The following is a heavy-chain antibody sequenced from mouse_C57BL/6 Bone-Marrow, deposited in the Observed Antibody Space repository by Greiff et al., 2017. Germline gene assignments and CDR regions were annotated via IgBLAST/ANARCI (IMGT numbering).Heavy chain of an antibody. Sequence: VQLKQSGPELVKPGASVKISCKASGYTFTDYYMNWVKQSHGKSLEWIGDINPNNGGTSYNQKFKGKATLTVDKSSSTAYMELRSLTSEDSAVYYCARGYYGSSYFFAYWGQGTLVTVSA. CDR2: INPNNGGT. J-gene: IGHJ3*01. CDR1: GYTFTDYY. V-gene: IGHV1-26*01. D-gene: IGHD1-1*01. CDR3: ARGYYGSSYFFAY.